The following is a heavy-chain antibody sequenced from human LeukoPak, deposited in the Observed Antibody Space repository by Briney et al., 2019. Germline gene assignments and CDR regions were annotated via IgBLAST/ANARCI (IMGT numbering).Heavy chain of an antibody. D-gene: IGHD6-19*01. CDR3: AKMGRGVPVAGRIPWHLDP. V-gene: IGHV4-39*01. Sequence: PSETLSLTCTVSGGSISSSSYYWGWIRQPPGKGLEWIGSIYYSGSTYYNPSLKSRVTISVDTSKNQFSLKLSSVTAADTAVYYCAKMGRGVPVAGRIPWHLDPWGQGTLVTVSS. CDR1: GGSISSSSYY. J-gene: IGHJ5*02. CDR2: IYYSGST.